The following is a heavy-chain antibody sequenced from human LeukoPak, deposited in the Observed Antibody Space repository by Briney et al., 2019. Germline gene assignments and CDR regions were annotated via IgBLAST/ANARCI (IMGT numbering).Heavy chain of an antibody. V-gene: IGHV3-48*01. Sequence: GGSLRLSRAASVFTFSIYSINCVREAPGKGREWGSYISSSSATMYYAGSVRGRFTISRDDDKNSLYLKMNSLRAEDTAVYYCVTGGVVPAAMFVHWGQGTLVTVSS. D-gene: IGHD2-2*01. CDR3: VTGGVVPAAMFVH. J-gene: IGHJ5*02. CDR2: ISSSSATM. CDR1: VFTFSIYS.